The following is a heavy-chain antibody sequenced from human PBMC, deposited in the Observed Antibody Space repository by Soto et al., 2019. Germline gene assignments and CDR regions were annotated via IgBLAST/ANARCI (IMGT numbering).Heavy chain of an antibody. CDR1: GFTFNSYG. CDR2: IWFDGSKE. V-gene: IGHV3-33*06. D-gene: IGHD3-22*01. CDR3: AKASDYYDNSDSYYPFLGMDV. J-gene: IGHJ6*02. Sequence: GGSLRLSCAASGFTFNSYGMHWVRQAPGKGLEWVAVIWFDGSKEYYGDSVKGRFTISRDNSKNTLSLQMNSLKAEDTAVYYCAKASDYYDNSDSYYPFLGMDVWGQGTTVTVSS.